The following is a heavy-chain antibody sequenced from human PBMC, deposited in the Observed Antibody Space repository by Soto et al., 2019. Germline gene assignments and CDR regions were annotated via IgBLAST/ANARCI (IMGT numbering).Heavy chain of an antibody. D-gene: IGHD3-9*01. CDR3: AKDIFFKGPLDSFDY. J-gene: IGHJ4*02. CDR1: GFTFSGYA. V-gene: IGHV3-30-3*02. Sequence: GGCVRLSFASSGFTFSGYAMHWVRQAPCKGLQWVSCISDSVSSKYYADSVKGLFTISRDNSKNTLYLQMNSLRAEDTALYYCAKDIFFKGPLDSFDYWGQGTLVTVSS. CDR2: ISDSVSSK.